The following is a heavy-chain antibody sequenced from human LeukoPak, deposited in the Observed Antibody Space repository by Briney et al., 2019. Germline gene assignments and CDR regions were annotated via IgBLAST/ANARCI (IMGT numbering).Heavy chain of an antibody. CDR1: GFTVSSNY. D-gene: IGHD6-6*01. CDR3: ASAARPRYYYYYMDV. Sequence: PGGSLGPSFAASGFTVSSNYMSWVRQAPGKGLEWVSVIYSGGSTYYADAVKGRFTISRDNSKNTLYLQMNSLRAEDTAAYYCASAARPRYYYYYMDVWGKGTTVTVSS. V-gene: IGHV3-53*01. J-gene: IGHJ6*03. CDR2: IYSGGST.